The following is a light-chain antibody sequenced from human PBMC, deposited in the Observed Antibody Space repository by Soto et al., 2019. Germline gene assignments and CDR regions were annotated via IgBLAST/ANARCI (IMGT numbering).Light chain of an antibody. CDR2: DVT. J-gene: IGLJ1*01. V-gene: IGLV2-18*02. CDR3: SSYTSSSTDV. CDR1: ISDVGFYAR. Sequence: QSALTQPPAVSGSPGQSVTISCTGTISDVGFYARVSWYQQHPGTAPKLLVYDVTNRPSGVPDRFSGSQSGKTASLTISGLQAGDEADYYCSSYTSSSTDVFGTGTKVTVL.